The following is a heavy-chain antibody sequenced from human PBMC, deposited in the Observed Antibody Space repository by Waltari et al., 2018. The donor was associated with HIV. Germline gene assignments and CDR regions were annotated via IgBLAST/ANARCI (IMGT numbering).Heavy chain of an antibody. CDR1: GGSISSSSYY. CDR3: GGSGYEPTLIDY. J-gene: IGHJ4*02. Sequence: QLQLQESGPGLVKPSETLSLTCTVSGGSISSSSYYWGWIRQSSGKGLEWIGSFYYSGSTYYNPSLGSRVTISVDTSKNQFSLKLRSVTAADTAMYYCGGSGYEPTLIDYWGQGTLVTVSS. V-gene: IGHV4-39*01. D-gene: IGHD5-12*01. CDR2: FYYSGST.